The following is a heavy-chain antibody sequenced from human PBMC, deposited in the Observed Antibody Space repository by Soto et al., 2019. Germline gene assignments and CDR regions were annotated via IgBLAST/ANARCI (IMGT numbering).Heavy chain of an antibody. CDR3: ARGRQWECRSNRFDP. V-gene: IGHV4-38-2*01. CDR1: GFSISTGYY. D-gene: IGHD1-26*01. CDR2: IDLSAPT. Sequence: SETLSRTCAVSGFSISTGYYLGWFRQPPWKGLVWIGTIDLSAPTHYNPSLKGRVTRSRDTSKIQFTLKVSSVTDADTAVYYCARGRQWECRSNRFDPWGQGTLVTVSS. J-gene: IGHJ5*02.